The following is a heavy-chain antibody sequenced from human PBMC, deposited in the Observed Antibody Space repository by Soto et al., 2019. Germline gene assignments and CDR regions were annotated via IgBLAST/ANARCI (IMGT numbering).Heavy chain of an antibody. D-gene: IGHD3-10*01. J-gene: IGHJ4*02. CDR2: IYYSGST. Sequence: QLQLQESGPGLVKPSETLSLTCTVSGGSISSSSYYWGWIRQPPGKGLEWIGSIYYSGSTYYNPSLKSRVTISVDTSKNQFSLKLSSVTAADTAVYYCARRPRITMVRGGYFDYWGQGTLVTVSS. CDR3: ARRPRITMVRGGYFDY. V-gene: IGHV4-39*01. CDR1: GGSISSSSYY.